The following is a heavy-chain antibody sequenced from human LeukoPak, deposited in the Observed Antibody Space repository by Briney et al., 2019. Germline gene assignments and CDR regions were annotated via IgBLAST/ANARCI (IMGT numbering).Heavy chain of an antibody. CDR1: GFTFSSYS. J-gene: IGHJ4*02. Sequence: GGSLRLSCAASGFTFSSYSMNWVRQAPGKGLEWVSSISSSSYIYYADSVKGRFTISRDNAKNSLYLQMNSLRAEDTAVYYCARGPYDSSGYQDYWGQGTLVTVSS. D-gene: IGHD3-22*01. CDR2: ISSSSYI. CDR3: ARGPYDSSGYQDY. V-gene: IGHV3-21*01.